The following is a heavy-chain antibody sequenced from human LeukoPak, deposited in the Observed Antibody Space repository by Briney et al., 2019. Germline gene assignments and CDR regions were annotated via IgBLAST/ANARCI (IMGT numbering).Heavy chain of an antibody. CDR1: GFTFSSYA. J-gene: IGHJ4*02. V-gene: IGHV3-23*01. Sequence: GGSLRLSCAASGFTFSSYAMSWVRQAPGKGLEWVSAISGSGGSTYYADSVKGRFTISRDNSKNTLYLQMNSLTAEDTAVYYCARDVGNYDSGTSYFDYWGQGTLVTVSS. CDR2: ISGSGGST. CDR3: ARDVGNYDSGTSYFDY. D-gene: IGHD3-10*01.